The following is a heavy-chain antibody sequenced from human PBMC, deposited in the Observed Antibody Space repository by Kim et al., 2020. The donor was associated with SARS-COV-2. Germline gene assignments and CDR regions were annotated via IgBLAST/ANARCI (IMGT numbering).Heavy chain of an antibody. Sequence: SETLSLTCTVSGGSISSYYWSWIRQPPGKGLEWIGYIYYSGSTNYNPSLKSRVTISVDTSKNQFSLKLSSVTAADTAVYYCARAAYYDYVWGSYRYTDGMDVWGQGTTVTVSS. D-gene: IGHD3-16*02. V-gene: IGHV4-59*13. CDR1: GGSISSYY. J-gene: IGHJ6*02. CDR3: ARAAYYDYVWGSYRYTDGMDV. CDR2: IYYSGST.